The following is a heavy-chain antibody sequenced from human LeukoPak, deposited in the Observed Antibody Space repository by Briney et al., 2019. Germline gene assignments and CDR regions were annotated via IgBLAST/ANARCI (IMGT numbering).Heavy chain of an antibody. CDR3: ARDVPAYYYDSSGYTDAFDI. J-gene: IGHJ3*02. D-gene: IGHD3-22*01. Sequence: PGRSLRLSCAASGFTFSSDGMHRVRPAPGKGLEWGPVTWYEGSNKYYADSVKGGFTISRENSKNTLYLQMNGLRAEGTAVYYCARDVPAYYYDSSGYTDAFDIWGQGTMVTVSS. CDR2: TWYEGSNK. CDR1: GFTFSSDG. V-gene: IGHV3-33*01.